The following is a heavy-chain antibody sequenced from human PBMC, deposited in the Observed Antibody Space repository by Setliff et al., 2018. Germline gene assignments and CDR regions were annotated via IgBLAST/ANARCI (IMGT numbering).Heavy chain of an antibody. D-gene: IGHD6-13*01. J-gene: IGHJ4*02. CDR3: VRGGLAAAGKKGVFEH. CDR2: IGVYSGNT. Sequence: ASVKVSCKASGGNFNNYAINWVRQAPGQGLEWLGWIGVYSGNTYTAQRFQGRVTMTTDTSTNMAYLELRGLRSDDTAVYYCVRGGLAAAGKKGVFEHWGQGTLVTVSS. V-gene: IGHV1-18*01. CDR1: GGNFNNYA.